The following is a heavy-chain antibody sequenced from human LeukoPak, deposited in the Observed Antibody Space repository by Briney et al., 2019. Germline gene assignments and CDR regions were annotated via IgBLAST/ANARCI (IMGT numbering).Heavy chain of an antibody. CDR1: GGSFSGYY. Sequence: PSETLSLTCAVYGGSFSGYYWSWIRQPPGKGLEWIGEINHSGSTNYNPSLKSRVTISVDTSKNQFSLKLSSVTAADTAVYYCARESGWGLPHAFDFWGQGTMVTVSS. J-gene: IGHJ3*01. CDR3: ARESGWGLPHAFDF. V-gene: IGHV4-34*01. D-gene: IGHD3-3*01. CDR2: INHSGST.